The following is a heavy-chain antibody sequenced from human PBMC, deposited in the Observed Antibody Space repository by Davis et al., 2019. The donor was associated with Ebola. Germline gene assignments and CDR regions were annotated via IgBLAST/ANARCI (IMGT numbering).Heavy chain of an antibody. CDR2: ISSSGSTI. CDR1: GFTFSDYY. V-gene: IGHV3-11*04. CDR3: ARVSHDYGDYVLFFEYYFDY. D-gene: IGHD4-17*01. Sequence: PGGSLRLSCAASGFTFSDYYMSWIRQAPGKGLEWVSYISSSGSTIYYADSVKGRFTISRDNAKNSLYLQMNSLRAEDTAVYYCARVSHDYGDYVLFFEYYFDYWGQGTLVTVSS. J-gene: IGHJ4*02.